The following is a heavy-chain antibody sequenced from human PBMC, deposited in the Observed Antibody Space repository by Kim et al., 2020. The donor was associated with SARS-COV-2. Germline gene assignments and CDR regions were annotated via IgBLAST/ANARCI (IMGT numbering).Heavy chain of an antibody. V-gene: IGHV4-59*13. CDR1: GGSITSFY. D-gene: IGHD2-21*02. J-gene: IGHJ4*02. CDR3: ARADRAGVTATFVY. CDR2: MHNSGST. Sequence: SETLSLTCSVSGGSITSFYWSWIRQPPGKGLEWIGNMHNSGSTNYNASLKSRVTISVDTSKNQFSLKLSSLTAADTAIYYCARADRAGVTATFVYCGQRTLVTVSS.